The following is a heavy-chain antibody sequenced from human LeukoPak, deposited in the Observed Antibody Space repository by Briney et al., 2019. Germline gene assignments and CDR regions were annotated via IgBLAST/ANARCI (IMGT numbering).Heavy chain of an antibody. Sequence: SETLSLTCTVSGGSISSSSYYWGWIRQPPGKGLEWIGNIYYSGSTYYNPSLKSRVTISVDTSKNQFSLKLSSVTAADTAVYYCARHYYDFWSGYYQFDYWGQGTLVTVSS. CDR2: IYYSGST. CDR1: GGSISSSSYY. J-gene: IGHJ4*02. D-gene: IGHD3-3*01. V-gene: IGHV4-39*01. CDR3: ARHYYDFWSGYYQFDY.